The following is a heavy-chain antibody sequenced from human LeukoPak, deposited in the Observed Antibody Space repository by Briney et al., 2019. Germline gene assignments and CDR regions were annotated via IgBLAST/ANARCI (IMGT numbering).Heavy chain of an antibody. V-gene: IGHV5-10-1*01. J-gene: IGHJ5*02. Sequence: GESLQISCKGSGYSFTSYWISWVRQMPGKGLEWMGRINPSDSYTNYSPSFQGHVTISADKSISTAYLQWSSLKASDTAMYYCALYPAVDTAMVSWLDPWGQGTLVTVSS. D-gene: IGHD5-18*01. CDR1: GYSFTSYW. CDR2: INPSDSYT. CDR3: ALYPAVDTAMVSWLDP.